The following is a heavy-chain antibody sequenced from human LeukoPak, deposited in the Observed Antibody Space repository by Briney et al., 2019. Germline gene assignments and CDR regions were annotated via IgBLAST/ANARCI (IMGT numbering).Heavy chain of an antibody. D-gene: IGHD3-22*01. CDR1: GFTFSSYW. J-gene: IGHJ4*02. V-gene: IGHV3-74*01. Sequence: GGSLRLSCAASGFTFSSYWMHWVRRAPGKGLVWVSRINSDGSSTSYADSVKGRFTISRDNAKNTLYLQMNSLRAEDTAVYYCARGPYDSSGYYYSPPTDYWGQGTLVTVSS. CDR3: ARGPYDSSGYYYSPPTDY. CDR2: INSDGSST.